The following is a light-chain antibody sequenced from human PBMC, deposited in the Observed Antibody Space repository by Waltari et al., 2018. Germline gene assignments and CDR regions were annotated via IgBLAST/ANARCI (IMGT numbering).Light chain of an antibody. CDR1: QSVSNY. V-gene: IGKV3-11*01. CDR3: QQRRLWYT. CDR2: DVS. Sequence: EIVLTQSPAILSLSPGERATLSCWASQSVSNYIAWYQQKLGQAPRLLIYDVSNRATGTPARLSGSGSGTDFTLTISSLEPEDSAVYYCQQRRLWYTFGQGTKLEIK. J-gene: IGKJ2*01.